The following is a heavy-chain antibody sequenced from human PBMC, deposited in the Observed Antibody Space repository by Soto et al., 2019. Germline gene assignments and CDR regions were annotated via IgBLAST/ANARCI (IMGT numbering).Heavy chain of an antibody. Sequence: GASVKVSCKASGGTFSSYAISWVRQAPGQGLEWMGGIIPIFGTTNYAQKFQGRVRITADESTSTAYMELSSLRSEDTAVYYCASGGGASIVVVTAISLDYWGPGTLVTVSP. J-gene: IGHJ4*02. CDR1: GGTFSSYA. V-gene: IGHV1-69*13. CDR2: IIPIFGTT. D-gene: IGHD2-21*02. CDR3: ASGGGASIVVVTAISLDY.